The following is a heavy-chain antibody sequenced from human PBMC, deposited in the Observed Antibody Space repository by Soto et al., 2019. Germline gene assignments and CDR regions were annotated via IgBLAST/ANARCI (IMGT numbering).Heavy chain of an antibody. Sequence: ASVKVSCKASGVTFSSYAISWVRQAPGQGLEWMGGIIPIFGTANYAQKFQGRVTITADESTSTAYMELSSLRSEDTAVYYCARDSRDYDFWSGSNYPPYYYYGMDVWGQGTTVTVSS. D-gene: IGHD3-3*01. CDR3: ARDSRDYDFWSGSNYPPYYYYGMDV. CDR1: GVTFSSYA. CDR2: IIPIFGTA. J-gene: IGHJ6*02. V-gene: IGHV1-69*13.